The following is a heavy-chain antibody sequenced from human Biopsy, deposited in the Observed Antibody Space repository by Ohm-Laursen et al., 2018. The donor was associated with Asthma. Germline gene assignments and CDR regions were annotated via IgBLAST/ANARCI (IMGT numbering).Heavy chain of an antibody. CDR3: ARAVSSSSYWYCDL. Sequence: PGTLSLTCIVSGDAMSTSGSYWGRIRQSPGKGLEWIGSIYYSGRTYYNPSLESRVNISADTSKNHFSLKVTSVTAADRAVYYCARAVSSSSYWYCDLWGRGDLVTVSS. J-gene: IGHJ2*01. CDR1: GDAMSTSGSY. D-gene: IGHD6-6*01. CDR2: IYYSGRT. V-gene: IGHV4-39*02.